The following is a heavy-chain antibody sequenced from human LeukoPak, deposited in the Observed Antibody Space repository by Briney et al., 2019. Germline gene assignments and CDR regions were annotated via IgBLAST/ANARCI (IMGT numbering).Heavy chain of an antibody. CDR1: GGSLYISSYY. J-gene: IGHJ4*02. V-gene: IGHV4-39*01. CDR2: IYYSGST. CDR3: ARATRDYGGYVGLFQG. D-gene: IGHD4-17*01. Sequence: SETLSLTCTVSGGSLYISSYYWGWIRQPPGKGLEWIGSIYYSGSTYYHPSLKSRVTVSVDKSKNQFSLKLTSVTAADTAVYYCARATRDYGGYVGLFQGWGRGIQVTVSS.